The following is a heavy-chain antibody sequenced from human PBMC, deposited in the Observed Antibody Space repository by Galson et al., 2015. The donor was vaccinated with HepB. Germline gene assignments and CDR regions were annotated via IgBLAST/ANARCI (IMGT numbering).Heavy chain of an antibody. CDR2: IIPIFGTA. J-gene: IGHJ6*02. Sequence: SVKVSCKASGGTFSSYAISWVRQAPGQGLEWMGGIIPIFGTANYAQKFQGRVTITADESTSTAYMELSSLRSEDTAVYYCASVVYCSGGSCYYYYGMDVWGQGTTVTVSS. V-gene: IGHV1-69*13. CDR1: GGTFSSYA. D-gene: IGHD2-15*01. CDR3: ASVVYCSGGSCYYYYGMDV.